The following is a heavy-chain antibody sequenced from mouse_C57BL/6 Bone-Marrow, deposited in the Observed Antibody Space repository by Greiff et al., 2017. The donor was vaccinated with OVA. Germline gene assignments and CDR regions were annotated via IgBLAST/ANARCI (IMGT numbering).Heavy chain of an antibody. Sequence: VQLQQPGAELVRPGSSVKLSCKASGYTFTSYWMHWVKQRPIQGLEWIGNIDPSDSETHYNQKFKDKATLTVDKSSSTAYMQFSSLTSEDSAVYYCARSDYSNPAWFAYWGQGTLVTVSA. CDR1: GYTFTSYW. J-gene: IGHJ3*01. D-gene: IGHD2-5*01. CDR3: ARSDYSNPAWFAY. V-gene: IGHV1-52*01. CDR2: IDPSDSET.